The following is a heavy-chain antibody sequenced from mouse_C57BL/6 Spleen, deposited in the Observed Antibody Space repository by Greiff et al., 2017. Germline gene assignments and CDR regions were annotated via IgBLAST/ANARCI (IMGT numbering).Heavy chain of an antibody. D-gene: IGHD2-5*01. Sequence: QVHVKQPGAELVRPGSSVKLSCKASGYTFTSYWMHWVKQRPIQGLEWIGNIDPSDSETHYNQKFKDKATLTVDKSSSTAYMQLSSLTSEDSAVYYCALYSNYFDYWGQGTTLTVSS. CDR2: IDPSDSET. V-gene: IGHV1-52*01. CDR3: ALYSNYFDY. J-gene: IGHJ2*01. CDR1: GYTFTSYW.